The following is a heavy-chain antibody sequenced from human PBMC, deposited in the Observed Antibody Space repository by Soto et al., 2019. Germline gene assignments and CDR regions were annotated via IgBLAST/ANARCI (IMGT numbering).Heavy chain of an antibody. CDR1: GGTFSSYT. Sequence: ASVKVSCKASGGTFSSYTISWVRQAPGQGLEWMGRIIPILGIANYAQKFQGRVTITADKSTSTAYMELSSLRSEDTAVYYCARDIDPLTTVTQNDYWGQGTLVTVSS. J-gene: IGHJ4*02. V-gene: IGHV1-69*04. D-gene: IGHD4-17*01. CDR3: ARDIDPLTTVTQNDY. CDR2: IIPILGIA.